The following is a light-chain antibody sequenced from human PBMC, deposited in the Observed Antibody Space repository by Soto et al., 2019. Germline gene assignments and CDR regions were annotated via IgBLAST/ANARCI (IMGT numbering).Light chain of an antibody. CDR1: SSDDGGYNY. CDR2: EVN. V-gene: IGLV2-14*01. Sequence: QSALTQPASVSGSPGQSITISFTGTSSDDGGYNYVSWYQQHPGKVPKRIIYEVNNRPSGVSYRFAGSKSGNTASLTISGLQAEDEADYYCSADTLIRTQVFGGGTKLTVL. CDR3: SADTLIRTQV. J-gene: IGLJ3*02.